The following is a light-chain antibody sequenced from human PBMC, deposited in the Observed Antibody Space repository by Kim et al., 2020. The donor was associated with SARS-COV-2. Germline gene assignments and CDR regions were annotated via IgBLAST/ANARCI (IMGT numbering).Light chain of an antibody. CDR1: KLGHKY. CDR2: QDT. Sequence: SYELTQPPSASVSPGQTVSITCSGDKLGHKYVCWYQQKPGQSPVLVVYQDTRRPSGIPERFSGSNSGNTATLTISDTQAMDEADYYCQAWDISADVVFGGGTQLTVL. V-gene: IGLV3-1*01. CDR3: QAWDISADVV. J-gene: IGLJ2*01.